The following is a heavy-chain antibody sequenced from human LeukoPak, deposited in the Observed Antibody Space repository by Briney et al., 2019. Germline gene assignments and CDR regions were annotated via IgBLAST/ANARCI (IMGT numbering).Heavy chain of an antibody. V-gene: IGHV3-33*01. CDR3: ARSGYCSGGSCYPPPAFDY. Sequence: GGSLRLSCAASGFTFSSYGMHWVRQAPGKGLEWVAVIWYDGSNKYYADSVKGRFTISRDNSKNTLYLQTNSLRAEDTAVYYCARSGYCSGGSCYPPPAFDYWGQGTLVTVSS. J-gene: IGHJ4*02. CDR1: GFTFSSYG. D-gene: IGHD2-15*01. CDR2: IWYDGSNK.